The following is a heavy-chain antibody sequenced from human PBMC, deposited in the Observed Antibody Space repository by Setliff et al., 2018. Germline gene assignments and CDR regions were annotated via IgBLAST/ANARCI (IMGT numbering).Heavy chain of an antibody. D-gene: IGHD3-22*01. J-gene: IGHJ4*02. V-gene: IGHV4-39*01. CDR1: SGSISSDNYY. CDR3: ARLSGYYFDY. CDR2: ISYGGNT. Sequence: SETLSLTCTVSSGSISSDNYYWGWIRQPPGKGLEWIGSISYGGNTYYNPSLNSRVTISADTSKNQFSVRLNSVTAADTAVYYCARLSGYYFDYWGQGTLVTVSS.